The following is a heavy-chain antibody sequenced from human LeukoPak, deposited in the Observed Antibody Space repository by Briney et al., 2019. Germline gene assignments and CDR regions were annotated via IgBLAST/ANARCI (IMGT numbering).Heavy chain of an antibody. Sequence: GGSLRLSCAASGFTFSSYGMHWVRQAPGKGLEWVAFIRYDGSNKYNAVSVKGRFTISRDNSKNTLYLQMNSLSAEDTAVYYCAKEEYCRGGSCRFDYWGQGTLVTVSS. V-gene: IGHV3-30*02. CDR2: IRYDGSNK. CDR3: AKEEYCRGGSCRFDY. CDR1: GFTFSSYG. D-gene: IGHD2-15*01. J-gene: IGHJ4*02.